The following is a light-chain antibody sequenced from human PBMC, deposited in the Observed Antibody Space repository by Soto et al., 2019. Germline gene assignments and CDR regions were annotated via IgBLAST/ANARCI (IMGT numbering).Light chain of an antibody. CDR3: HHYYSSPCT. J-gene: IGKJ1*01. CDR1: QSVSSSY. V-gene: IGKV3-20*01. CDR2: GAS. Sequence: EIVLTQSPGTLSLSPGERATLSCRASQSVSSSYVAWYQQKPGQAPRLLIYGASSRATGIPARFSGSGSATDFTLTISSLQPEDFPLYYCHHYYSSPCTFGQGTKVQIK.